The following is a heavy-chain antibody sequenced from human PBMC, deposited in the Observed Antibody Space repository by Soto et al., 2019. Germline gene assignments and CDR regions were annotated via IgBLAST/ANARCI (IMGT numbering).Heavy chain of an antibody. D-gene: IGHD2-15*01. J-gene: IGHJ4*02. CDR3: ARGHLGITTTGTWYDFDY. CDR2: IYYSGGT. V-gene: IGHV4-59*01. Sequence: WTWLRQPPGKGLEYIGYIYYSGGTYYNPSLKSRVTISVDTSKNQFSLKLSSVTAADTAVYYCARGHLGITTTGTWYDFDYWGQGTLVTVSS.